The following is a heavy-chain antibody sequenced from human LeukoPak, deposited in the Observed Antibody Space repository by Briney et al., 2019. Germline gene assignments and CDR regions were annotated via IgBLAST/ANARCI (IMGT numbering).Heavy chain of an antibody. J-gene: IGHJ4*02. CDR1: GGSISSSSYY. Sequence: SETLSLTCTVSGGSISSSSYYWSWIRQPPGKGLEWIGYIYYSGSTNYNPSLKSRVTISVDTSKNQFSLKLSSVTAADTAVYYCARSIAVVPKGRENYFDYWGQGTLVTVSS. D-gene: IGHD6-19*01. CDR2: IYYSGST. CDR3: ARSIAVVPKGRENYFDY. V-gene: IGHV4-61*01.